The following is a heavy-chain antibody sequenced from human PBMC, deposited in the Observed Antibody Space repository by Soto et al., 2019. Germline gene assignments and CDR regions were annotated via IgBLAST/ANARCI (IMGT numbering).Heavy chain of an antibody. CDR2: IIPIFGTA. Sequence: QVQLVQSGAEVKKPGSSVKVSCKASGGTFSSYAISWVRQAPRQGLEWMGGIIPIFGTANYAQKFQGRVTITADESTSTAYMELSSLRSEDTAVYYCAREARNYYDSSGYCDYWGQGTLVTVSS. V-gene: IGHV1-69*01. J-gene: IGHJ4*02. CDR1: GGTFSSYA. D-gene: IGHD3-22*01. CDR3: AREARNYYDSSGYCDY.